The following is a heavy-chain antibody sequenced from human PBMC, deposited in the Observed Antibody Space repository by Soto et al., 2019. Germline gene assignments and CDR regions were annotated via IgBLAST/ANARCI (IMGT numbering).Heavy chain of an antibody. J-gene: IGHJ4*02. CDR1: GGSISSGGYY. Sequence: QVQLQESGPGLVKPSQTLSLTCTVSGGSISSGGYYWSWIRQHPGKGLEWIGYIYYSGSTYYNPSLKSRVTISVATSKNQFSLKLSSVTAADTAVYYCARGRGIVATINRSLLFDYWGQGTLVTVSS. V-gene: IGHV4-31*03. CDR3: ARGRGIVATINRSLLFDY. CDR2: IYYSGST. D-gene: IGHD5-12*01.